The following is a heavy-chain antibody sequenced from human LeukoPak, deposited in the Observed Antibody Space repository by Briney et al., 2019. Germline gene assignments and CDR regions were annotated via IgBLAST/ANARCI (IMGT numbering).Heavy chain of an antibody. V-gene: IGHV1-2*02. CDR2: INPNSGGT. CDR3: ARGTTRNCSSTSCYRGLRIKYYYYYMDV. Sequence: ASVKVSCKASGYTFTGYYMHWVRQAPGQGLEWMGWINPNSGGTNYAQKFQGRVTMTRDTSISTAYMELSRLRSDDTAVYYCARGTTRNCSSTSCYRGLRIKYYYYYMDVWGKGTTVTVSS. CDR1: GYTFTGYY. D-gene: IGHD2-2*02. J-gene: IGHJ6*03.